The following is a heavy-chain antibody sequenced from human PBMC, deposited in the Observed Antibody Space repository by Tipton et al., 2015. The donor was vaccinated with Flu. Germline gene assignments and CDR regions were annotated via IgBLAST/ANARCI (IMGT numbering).Heavy chain of an antibody. CDR3: ARHRGSGSYYMWDY. D-gene: IGHD3-10*01. CDR1: GDSIRSDYY. V-gene: IGHV4-38-2*02. CDR2: IFRTGTT. Sequence: TLSLTCIVSGDSIRSDYYWGWIRQPPGKGLEWIGNIFRTGTTYRNPSLKSRVTISIDRSKNQFSLKLSSVTAADTAVYYCARHRGSGSYYMWDYWGQGTLVTVSS. J-gene: IGHJ4*02.